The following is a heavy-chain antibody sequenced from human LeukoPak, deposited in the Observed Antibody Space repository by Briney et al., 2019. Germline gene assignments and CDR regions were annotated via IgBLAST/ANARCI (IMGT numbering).Heavy chain of an antibody. CDR2: IYYSGST. CDR3: ARAGGLLWFGELLPHYFDY. Sequence: PSETLSLTCTVSGGSISSYSWSWIRQPPGKGLEWIGYIYYSGSTNYNPSLKSRVTISVDTSKNQFSLKLSSVTAADTAVYYCARAGGLLWFGELLPHYFDYWGQGTLVTVSS. CDR1: GGSISSYS. J-gene: IGHJ4*02. V-gene: IGHV4-59*01. D-gene: IGHD3-10*01.